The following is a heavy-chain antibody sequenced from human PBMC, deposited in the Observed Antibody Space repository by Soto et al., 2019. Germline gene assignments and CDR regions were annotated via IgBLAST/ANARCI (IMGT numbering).Heavy chain of an antibody. CDR1: GFTFSVYG. J-gene: IGHJ4*02. CDR3: ARASGPFDY. CDR2: IWSDGSHK. V-gene: IGHV3-33*01. Sequence: GGSLRFSCAASGFTFSVYGIHWVRQAPGKGLEWVAVIWSDGSHKYYADSVKGRFTISRDNSKNTLYLQMNSLRAEDTAVYYSARASGPFDYWGQGTLVTVSS. D-gene: IGHD2-8*02.